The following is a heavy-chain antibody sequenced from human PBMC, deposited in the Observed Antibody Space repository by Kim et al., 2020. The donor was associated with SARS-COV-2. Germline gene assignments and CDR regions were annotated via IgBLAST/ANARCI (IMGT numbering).Heavy chain of an antibody. CDR3: TRIGVSGYFNYDAFDI. V-gene: IGHV4-59*08. J-gene: IGHJ3*02. D-gene: IGHD3-3*01. CDR2: THYSGST. CDR1: GDSISTYY. Sequence: SETLSLTCTVSGDSISTYYWNWIRQPPGKGLEWIGHTHYSGSTNYNPSLKSRLTISVDTSKNQLSLRLTSVTAADTAVYYCTRIGVSGYFNYDAFDIWGQGTMVTVSS.